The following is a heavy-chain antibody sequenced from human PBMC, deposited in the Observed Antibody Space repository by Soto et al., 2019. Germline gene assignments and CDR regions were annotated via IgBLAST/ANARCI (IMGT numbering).Heavy chain of an antibody. V-gene: IGHV2-70*11. CDR3: ARTHEAGYSGSYYMDV. Sequence: SGPTLVNPTQTLTLTCTFSGFSLSTSGMCVSWIRQPPGKALEWLARIDWDDDKYYSTSLKTRLTISKDTSKNQVVLTMTNMDPVDTATYYCARTHEAGYSGSYYMDVWGKGTTVTVSS. CDR2: IDWDDDK. D-gene: IGHD5-12*01. CDR1: GFSLSTSGMC. J-gene: IGHJ6*03.